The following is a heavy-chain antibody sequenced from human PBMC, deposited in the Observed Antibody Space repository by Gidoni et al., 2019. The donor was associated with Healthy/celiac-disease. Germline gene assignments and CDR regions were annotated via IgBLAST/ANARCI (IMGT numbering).Heavy chain of an antibody. CDR1: GGTFSSYA. Sequence: VQLVPSGAEVKKPGSSVKLSCKVSGGTFSSYAIRWVRQAPGQGLEWMGGIIPIFGAANYAQKFQGRDTITADESTSTAYMELSSLRSEDTAVYYCARSMDTAMAPWGQGTLVTVSS. V-gene: IGHV1-69*01. D-gene: IGHD5-18*01. CDR2: IIPIFGAA. J-gene: IGHJ5*02. CDR3: ARSMDTAMAP.